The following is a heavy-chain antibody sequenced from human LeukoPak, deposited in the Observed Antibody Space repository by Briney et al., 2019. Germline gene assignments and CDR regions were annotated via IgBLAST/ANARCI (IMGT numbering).Heavy chain of an antibody. J-gene: IGHJ4*02. Sequence: GGPLRLSCAASGFTFGTYAMNWVRQAPGRGLEWVSVIAGNSITIRYADSVKGRFTISRDNSKNTVFLQMNSLKVEDTALYYCAKDLRPNGLYDFDSWGQGTLVTVSS. V-gene: IGHV3-23*01. D-gene: IGHD5/OR15-5a*01. CDR3: AKDLRPNGLYDFDS. CDR1: GFTFGTYA. CDR2: IAGNSITI.